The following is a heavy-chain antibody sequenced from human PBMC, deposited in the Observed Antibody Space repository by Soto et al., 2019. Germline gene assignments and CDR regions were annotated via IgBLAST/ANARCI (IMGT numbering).Heavy chain of an antibody. J-gene: IGHJ6*02. CDR2: ISAYNGNT. V-gene: IGHV1-18*01. D-gene: IGHD1-26*01. CDR3: ATFLVGATIAMGGGHYYGMDV. Sequence: ASVKVSCKASGYTFTSYGISWVRQAPGQGLEWMGWISAYNGNTNYAQKLQGRVTMTTDTSTSTAYMELRSLRSDDTAVYYCATFLVGATIAMGGGHYYGMDVWGQGTTVTVSS. CDR1: GYTFTSYG.